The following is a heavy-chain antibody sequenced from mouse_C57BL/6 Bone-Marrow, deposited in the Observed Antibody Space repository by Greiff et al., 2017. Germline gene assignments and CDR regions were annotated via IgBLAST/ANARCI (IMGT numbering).Heavy chain of an antibody. CDR3: TRGDYDYAWFAY. CDR1: GYTFTDYE. CDR2: IDPETGGT. D-gene: IGHD2-4*01. V-gene: IGHV1-15*01. Sequence: QVQLQQSGAELVRPGASVTLSCKASGYTFTDYEMHWVKQTPVHGLEWIGAIDPETGGTAYNQKFKGKAILTAAKSSSTAYMELRSLTSADSAVYYCTRGDYDYAWFAYWGQGTLVTVSA. J-gene: IGHJ3*01.